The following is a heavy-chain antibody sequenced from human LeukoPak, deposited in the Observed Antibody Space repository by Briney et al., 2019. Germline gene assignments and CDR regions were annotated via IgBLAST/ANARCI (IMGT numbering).Heavy chain of an antibody. CDR1: GGSISSSSYY. D-gene: IGHD3-10*01. CDR2: IYYSGST. CDR3: ARDLGPSRGFDY. Sequence: SETLSLTCTVSGGSISSSSYYWGWIRQPPGKGLEWIGSIYYSGSTYYNPSLRSRLTISVDTSKSQFSLKLNSVTAADTAVYYCARDLGPSRGFDYWGRGTLVTVSS. J-gene: IGHJ4*02. V-gene: IGHV4-39*07.